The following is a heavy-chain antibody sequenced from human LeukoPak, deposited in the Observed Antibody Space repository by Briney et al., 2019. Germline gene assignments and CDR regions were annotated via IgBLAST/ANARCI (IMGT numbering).Heavy chain of an antibody. V-gene: IGHV4-38-2*02. J-gene: IGHJ4*02. CDR1: SYSISSGYY. D-gene: IGHD2-21*01. Sequence: SETLSLTCSVSSYSISSGYYWGWIRQPPGKGLEWIGVMFHGGTTHYNPSLKSRVTISIDTSKNQFSLKLSSVTAADTALYYCARVNFGDYADSWGQGTLVTVSS. CDR2: MFHGGTT. CDR3: ARVNFGDYADS.